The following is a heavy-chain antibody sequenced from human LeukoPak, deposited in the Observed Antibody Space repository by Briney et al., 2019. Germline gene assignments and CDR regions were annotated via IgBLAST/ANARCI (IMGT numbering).Heavy chain of an antibody. CDR1: GGSFSGYY. CDR3: ARGLGY. CDR2: INHSGST. V-gene: IGHV4-34*01. D-gene: IGHD7-27*01. Sequence: PSETLSLTCAVYGGSFSGYYWSWIRQPPGKGLEWIGEINHSGSTNYNPSLKRRVTISVDTSKNQFSLKLSSVTAADTAVYYCARGLGYWGQGTLVTVSS. J-gene: IGHJ4*02.